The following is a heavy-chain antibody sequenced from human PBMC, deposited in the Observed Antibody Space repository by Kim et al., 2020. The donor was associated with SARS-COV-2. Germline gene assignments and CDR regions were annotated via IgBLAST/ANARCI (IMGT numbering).Heavy chain of an antibody. V-gene: IGHV3-23*05. CDR2: VNNGNNP. Sequence: GGSLRLSCRASGFAFGAYAMTWVRQAPGKGLEWVASVNNGNNPYYANSVKGRFTVSRDNAESTLYLQMNGLRVEDTALYYCAKDHPSRGWPTFDSWGQGTQVNVSS. CDR3: AKDHPSRGWPTFDS. D-gene: IGHD6-19*01. CDR1: GFAFGAYA. J-gene: IGHJ4*02.